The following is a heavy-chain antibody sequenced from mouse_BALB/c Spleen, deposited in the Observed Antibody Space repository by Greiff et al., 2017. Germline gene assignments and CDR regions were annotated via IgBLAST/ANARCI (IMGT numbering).Heavy chain of an antibody. CDR2: INPYNGAT. J-gene: IGHJ3*01. CDR1: GYSFTGYY. D-gene: IGHD2-2*01. Sequence: EVQLQQSGPELVKPGASVKISCKASGYSFTGYYMHWVKQSHVKSLEWIGRINPYNGATSYNQNFKDKASLTVDKSSSTAYMELHSLTSEDSAVYYCAREGLRRFAYWGQGTLVTVSA. V-gene: IGHV1-31*01. CDR3: AREGLRRFAY.